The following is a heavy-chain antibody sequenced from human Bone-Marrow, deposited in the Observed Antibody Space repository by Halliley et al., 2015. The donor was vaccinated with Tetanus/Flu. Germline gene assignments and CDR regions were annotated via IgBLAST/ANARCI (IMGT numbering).Heavy chain of an antibody. Sequence: SLRLSCAASGFTFSHYAMSWVRQAPGKGLEWVSTISGSGDSTYYADSVKGRFTISRDNSKSTLYVQMSRLRGDDTAVYFCAKDLSRNNYWYFDIWGRGTLLTVSS. CDR2: ISGSGDST. V-gene: IGHV3-23*01. CDR3: AKDLSRNNYWYFDI. CDR1: GFTFSHYA. J-gene: IGHJ2*01.